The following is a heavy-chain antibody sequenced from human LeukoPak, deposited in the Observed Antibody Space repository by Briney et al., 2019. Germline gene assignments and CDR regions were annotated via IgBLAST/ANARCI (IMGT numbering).Heavy chain of an antibody. J-gene: IGHJ3*02. CDR2: ISWDDDK. Sequence: SGPTLVNPTQTLTLTCTFSGSSLSTGGVAVAWIRQPPGKALEWLALISWDDDKRSRPSLRSRLTITKDTSKNQVVLSMTNMDPVDTATYYCAHRQSAIAFDIWGLGTLVTVSS. V-gene: IGHV2-5*02. CDR3: AHRQSAIAFDI. CDR1: GSSLSTGGVA.